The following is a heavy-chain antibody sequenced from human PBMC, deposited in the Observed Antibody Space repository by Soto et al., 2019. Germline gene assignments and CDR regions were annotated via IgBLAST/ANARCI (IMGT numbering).Heavy chain of an antibody. V-gene: IGHV3-74*01. Sequence: PGGSLRLSCAASGFSFSSHWMHWLRQAPGKGLMWVSHIKTDGTTTNYADSVKGRFTVSRDNTKNTLYLQMNSLRAEDTAVYYCARDYVSGSSDSWGPGTLVTVS. CDR1: GFSFSSHW. CDR2: IKTDGTTT. J-gene: IGHJ4*02. CDR3: ARDYVSGSSDS. D-gene: IGHD3-16*01.